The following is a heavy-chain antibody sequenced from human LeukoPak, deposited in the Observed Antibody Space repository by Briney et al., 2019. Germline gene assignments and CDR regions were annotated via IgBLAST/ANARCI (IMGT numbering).Heavy chain of an antibody. V-gene: IGHV4-34*01. Sequence: PSETLSLTCAVYGGSFSGYYWSWIRQPPGKGLEWIGEINHSGSTNYNPSLKSRVTISVDTSKNQFSLKLSSVTAADTAVYYCARGLGIAAAPWFDPWGQGTLVTVSS. CDR1: GGSFSGYY. J-gene: IGHJ5*02. CDR3: ARGLGIAAAPWFDP. D-gene: IGHD6-13*01. CDR2: INHSGST.